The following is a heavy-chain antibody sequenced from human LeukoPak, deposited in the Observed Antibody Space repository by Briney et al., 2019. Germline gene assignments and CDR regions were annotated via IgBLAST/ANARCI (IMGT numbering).Heavy chain of an antibody. Sequence: GGSLRLSCAASGFTFSSYAMGWVRQAPGKGLEWVSAITASGGNTYYADSVKGRFTISRDNSKNTLYLQVNSLRAEDAAVYYCAKGNGYSYGRYYFDYWGQGTLVTVSS. CDR2: ITASGGNT. CDR3: AKGNGYSYGRYYFDY. V-gene: IGHV3-23*01. D-gene: IGHD5-18*01. CDR1: GFTFSSYA. J-gene: IGHJ4*02.